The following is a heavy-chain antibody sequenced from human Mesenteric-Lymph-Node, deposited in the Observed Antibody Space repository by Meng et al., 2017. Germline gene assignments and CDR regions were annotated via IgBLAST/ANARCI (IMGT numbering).Heavy chain of an antibody. CDR3: ARSLDTSGHAYFDY. D-gene: IGHD3-22*01. CDR1: GYTFTPYY. J-gene: IGHJ4*02. V-gene: IGHV1-46*01. CDR2: IDSGGGYT. Sequence: QVQLVQSGAEVKNPGASVRASCKASGYTFTPYYIYWVRQAPGQGLEWMGIIDSGGGYTSYAQKFRGRVTMTRDTSTNTVYMELSSLRFEDTAVFYCARSLDTSGHAYFDYWGQGTLVTVSS.